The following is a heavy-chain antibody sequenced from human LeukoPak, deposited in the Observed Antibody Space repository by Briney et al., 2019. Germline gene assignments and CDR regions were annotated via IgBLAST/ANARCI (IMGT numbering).Heavy chain of an antibody. D-gene: IGHD1-14*01. V-gene: IGHV4-59*01. Sequence: TSETLSLTCTVSGGSISSYYWSWIRQPPGKGLEWIGYIHYSGSTNYNPSLKSRVTISVDTSKNQFSLKLSSVTAADTAVYYCARGDATGAFDIWGQGTMVTVSS. CDR3: ARGDATGAFDI. CDR2: IHYSGST. J-gene: IGHJ3*02. CDR1: GGSISSYY.